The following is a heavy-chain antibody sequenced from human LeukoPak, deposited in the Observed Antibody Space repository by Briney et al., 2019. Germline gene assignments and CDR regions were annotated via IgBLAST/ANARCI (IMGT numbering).Heavy chain of an antibody. J-gene: IGHJ3*02. D-gene: IGHD2-2*01. CDR3: ARDYCSSTSCNAFNI. V-gene: IGHV1-18*01. CDR1: GYTFTSYG. Sequence: ASVKVSCKASGYTFTSYGISWVREAPGQGLEWMGWISTYNGNTNYAQKFQGRVTMTTDTSTSTAYMELRSLRSDDTAVYYCARDYCSSTSCNAFNIWGQGTMVTVSS. CDR2: ISTYNGNT.